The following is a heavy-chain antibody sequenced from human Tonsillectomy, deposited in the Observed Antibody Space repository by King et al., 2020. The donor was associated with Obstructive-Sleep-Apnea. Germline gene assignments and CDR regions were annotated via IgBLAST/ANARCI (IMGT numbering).Heavy chain of an antibody. CDR1: GYTFTSNY. CDR3: ARDLRRELGARDAFDI. D-gene: IGHD1-26*01. V-gene: IGHV1-46*03. J-gene: IGHJ3*02. Sequence: QVQLVQSGAEVKKPGASVKVSCKASGYTFTSNYMNWWRQAPGQGLELMGIIKPSGGITSYVQKFQGRVTLTRATSTSTVYMELSSLRYADPAVYYCARDLRRELGARDAFDIWGQGTMVTVSS. CDR2: IKPSGGIT.